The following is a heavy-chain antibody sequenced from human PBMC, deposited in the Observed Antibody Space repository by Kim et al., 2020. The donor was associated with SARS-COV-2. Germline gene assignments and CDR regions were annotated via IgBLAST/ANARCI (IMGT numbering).Heavy chain of an antibody. J-gene: IGHJ4*02. Sequence: GGSTSYADSVKGRFPSSRHNSKNTLYLQMNSLRAEDTAVYYCARGYRGDYWGQGTLVTVSS. V-gene: IGHV3-53*04. D-gene: IGHD5-12*01. CDR3: ARGYRGDY. CDR2: GGST.